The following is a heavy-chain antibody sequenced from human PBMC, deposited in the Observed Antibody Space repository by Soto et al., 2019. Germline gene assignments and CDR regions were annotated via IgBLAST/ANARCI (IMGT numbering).Heavy chain of an antibody. CDR2: ITSSGTNI. Sequence: GGSLRLSCAASGFTFSSYEMNWVRQAPGKGLEWVSFITSSGTNIYYADSVKGRFTISRDNAKNSLFLQMNSLRAEDTAIYYCARGFSGYSSSWSTAFDYWGLGTLVTVSS. D-gene: IGHD6-13*01. J-gene: IGHJ4*02. V-gene: IGHV3-48*03. CDR1: GFTFSSYE. CDR3: ARGFSGYSSSWSTAFDY.